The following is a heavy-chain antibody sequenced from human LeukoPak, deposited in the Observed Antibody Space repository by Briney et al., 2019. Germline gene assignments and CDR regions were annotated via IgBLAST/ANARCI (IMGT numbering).Heavy chain of an antibody. CDR2: INWNGGST. Sequence: SGGSLRLSCAASGFTFDDYGMSWVRQAPGKGLEWVSGINWNGGSTGYADSVKGRFTISRDNAKNSLYLQMNSLRAEDTALYHCARGKYCSSTGCYAFDPWGQGTLVTVSS. CDR1: GFTFDDYG. CDR3: ARGKYCSSTGCYAFDP. J-gene: IGHJ5*02. V-gene: IGHV3-20*01. D-gene: IGHD2-2*01.